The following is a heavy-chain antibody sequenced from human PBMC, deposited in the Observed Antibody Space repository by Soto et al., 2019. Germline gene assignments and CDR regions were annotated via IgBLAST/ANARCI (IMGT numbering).Heavy chain of an antibody. D-gene: IGHD2-8*01. J-gene: IGHJ3*02. Sequence: QVQLVESGGGVVQPGRSLSLSCAASGFTFSNYGMHWVRQAPGKGLEWLAVILNDGGDQNYGDSVKGRFTISRDNSKNTLYLQINSLRVEDTAVYYCARDDDRPDNGLDMWGQGTMVTVSS. CDR2: ILNDGGDQ. CDR1: GFTFSNYG. V-gene: IGHV3-30*19. CDR3: ARDDDRPDNGLDM.